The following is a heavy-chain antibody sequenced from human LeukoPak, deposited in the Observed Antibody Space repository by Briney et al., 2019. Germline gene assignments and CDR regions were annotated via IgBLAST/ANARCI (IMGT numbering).Heavy chain of an antibody. J-gene: IGHJ4*02. CDR2: IYHSGST. Sequence: SETLSLTCTVSGYSISSGYYWGWIRQPPGKGLEWIGSIYHSGSTYYNPSLKSRVTISVDTSKNQFSLKLSSVTAADTAVYYCARHRGVGATLGIDYWGQGTLVTVSS. CDR3: ARHRGVGATLGIDY. D-gene: IGHD1-26*01. V-gene: IGHV4-38-2*02. CDR1: GYSISSGYY.